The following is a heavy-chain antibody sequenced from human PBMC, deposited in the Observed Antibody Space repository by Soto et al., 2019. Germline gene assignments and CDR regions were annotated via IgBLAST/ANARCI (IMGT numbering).Heavy chain of an antibody. D-gene: IGHD1-1*01. J-gene: IGHJ6*02. CDR2: IIPIFGTA. V-gene: IGHV1-69*14. Sequence: QVQLVQSGAEVKKPGSSVKVSCKASGGTFSKYAISWVRQAPGQGLEWMGGIIPIFGTANYAQKFQGRVTITEDKSTNTAYMELSSLKSEDTAVDYCAREGGLEYYDLDVWGQGTTITVSS. CDR3: AREGGLEYYDLDV. CDR1: GGTFSKYA.